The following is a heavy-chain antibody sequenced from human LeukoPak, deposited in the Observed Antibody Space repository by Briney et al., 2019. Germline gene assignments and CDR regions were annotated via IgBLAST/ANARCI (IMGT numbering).Heavy chain of an antibody. V-gene: IGHV4-39*01. Sequence: SETLSLTCTVSGGSISTSSYYWGWIRQPPGKGLQWIGSIYYNGSTYYNPSLKSRVIISVDTSKNQFSLKLSSVTAADTAVFYCARHKMVRGIGYYYYMDVWGKGTTVTVSS. CDR2: IYYNGST. D-gene: IGHD3-10*01. CDR1: GGSISTSSYY. CDR3: ARHKMVRGIGYYYYMDV. J-gene: IGHJ6*03.